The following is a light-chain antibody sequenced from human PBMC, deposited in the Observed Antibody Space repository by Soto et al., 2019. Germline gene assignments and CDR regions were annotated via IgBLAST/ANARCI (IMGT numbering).Light chain of an antibody. J-gene: IGLJ2*01. CDR2: GVT. CDR1: SSDVGGYNY. Sequence: QSALTQPASVSGYPGQSITISCTGTSSDVGGYNYVSWYQHHPGKAPELIIYGVTNRPSGASLRFSGSKSGNTASLTISGLQAEDEADYYCTSYTSTGAPVVFGGGTKLTVL. V-gene: IGLV2-14*03. CDR3: TSYTSTGAPVV.